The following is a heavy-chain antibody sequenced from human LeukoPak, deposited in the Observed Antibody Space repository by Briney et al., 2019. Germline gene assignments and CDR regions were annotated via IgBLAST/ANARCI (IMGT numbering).Heavy chain of an antibody. D-gene: IGHD6-19*01. CDR1: GFTFSDYY. V-gene: IGHV3-11*01. J-gene: IGHJ6*02. CDR3: ARVQGSGWPYYYYYGMDV. CDR2: ISSSGSTI. Sequence: GGSLRLSCAASGFTFSDYYMSWIRQAPGKGLEWVSYISSSGSTIYYADSVKGRFTISRDNAKNSLYLQMNSLRAEDTAVYYCARVQGSGWPYYYYYGMDVWGQGTTVTVSS.